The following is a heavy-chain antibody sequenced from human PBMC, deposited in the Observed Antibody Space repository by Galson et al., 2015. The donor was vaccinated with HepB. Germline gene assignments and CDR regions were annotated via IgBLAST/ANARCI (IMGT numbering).Heavy chain of an antibody. CDR1: GYTFTSYY. CDR2: INPSGGST. CDR3: ARGRGSSYGFKDY. D-gene: IGHD5-18*01. Sequence: AVKVSCKASGYTFTSYYMHWVRQSPGQGLEGMGIINPSGGSTGYAPKFQGRVTMTRATSTRTLYMELSSLSSEDTAVYYCARGRGSSYGFKDYWGQGTLVTVSS. V-gene: IGHV1-46*01. J-gene: IGHJ4*02.